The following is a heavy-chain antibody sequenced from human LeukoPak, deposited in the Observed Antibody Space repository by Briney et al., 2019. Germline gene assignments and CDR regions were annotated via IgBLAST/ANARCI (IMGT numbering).Heavy chain of an antibody. CDR2: ISGSGGST. CDR1: GFTFSSYA. V-gene: IGHV3-23*01. CDR3: ARGTMIVVVTPSGIDY. D-gene: IGHD3-22*01. J-gene: IGHJ4*02. Sequence: GGSLRLSCAASGFTFSSYAMSWVRRAPGKGLEWVSAISGSGGSTYYADSVKGRFTISRDNSKNTLYLQMNSLRAEDTAVYYCARGTMIVVVTPSGIDYWGQGTLVTVSS.